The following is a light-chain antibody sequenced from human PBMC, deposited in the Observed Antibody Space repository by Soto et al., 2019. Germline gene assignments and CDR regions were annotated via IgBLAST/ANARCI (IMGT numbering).Light chain of an antibody. CDR2: EDN. CDR3: QSYDNSNVV. CDR1: GGSIATNF. J-gene: IGLJ2*01. Sequence: NFMLTQPHSVSESPGKTVTISCTRSGGSIATNFVQWYQQRPGSAPTTVIYEDNQRSSGVPDRFSGSLDASSNSASLTISGLRTEDEADYYYQSYDNSNVVFGGGTKVTVL. V-gene: IGLV6-57*03.